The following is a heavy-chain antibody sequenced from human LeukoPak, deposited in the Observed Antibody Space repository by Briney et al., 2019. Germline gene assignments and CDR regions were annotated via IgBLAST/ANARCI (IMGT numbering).Heavy chain of an antibody. Sequence: GGSLRLSCAASGFTFSSYAMSWVRQAPGKGLEWVSAISGSGGSTYYADSVKGRFTISRDNFKNTLYLQMNSLRAEDTAVYYCAKEVTMVRGVILDYWGQGTLVTVSS. CDR1: GFTFSSYA. V-gene: IGHV3-23*01. CDR2: ISGSGGST. CDR3: AKEVTMVRGVILDY. J-gene: IGHJ4*02. D-gene: IGHD3-10*01.